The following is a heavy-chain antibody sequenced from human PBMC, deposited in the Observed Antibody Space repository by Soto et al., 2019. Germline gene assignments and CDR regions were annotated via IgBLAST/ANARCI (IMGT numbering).Heavy chain of an antibody. CDR3: VRRYGASFDY. D-gene: IGHD4-17*01. CDR1: GGSISSYY. Sequence: SETLSLTCTVSGGSISSYYWSWIRQPPGKGLEWIGYIYYSGSTNYNPSLKSRVTISVDTSKNQFSLKLSSVTAADTAVYYCVRRYGASFDYWGQGTLVTVS. CDR2: IYYSGST. J-gene: IGHJ4*02. V-gene: IGHV4-59*01.